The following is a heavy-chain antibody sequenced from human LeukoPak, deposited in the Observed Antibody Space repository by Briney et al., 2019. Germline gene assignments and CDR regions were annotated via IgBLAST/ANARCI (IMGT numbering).Heavy chain of an antibody. CDR2: IYYSGST. J-gene: IGHJ4*02. CDR1: GGSISSYY. CDR3: ARIPYNWNDGYYFDY. Sequence: SETLSLTCTVSGGSISSYYWSWIRQPPGKELEWIGYIYYSGSTNYNPSLKSRVTISVDTSKNQFSLKLSSVTAADTAVYYCARIPYNWNDGYYFDYWGQGTLVTVSS. D-gene: IGHD1-1*01. V-gene: IGHV4-59*01.